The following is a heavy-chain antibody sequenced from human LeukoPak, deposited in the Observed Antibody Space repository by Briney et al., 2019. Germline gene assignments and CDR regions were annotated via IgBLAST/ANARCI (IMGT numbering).Heavy chain of an antibody. Sequence: GGSLRLSCAASGFTFSSYAMHWVRQAPGKGLEWVAVISYDGSNKYYADSVKGRFTISRDNSKNTLYLQMNSLRAEDTAVYYCAKDLRRRPWGYFDYWGQGTLVTVSS. J-gene: IGHJ4*02. CDR3: AKDLRRRPWGYFDY. V-gene: IGHV3-30*04. D-gene: IGHD3-16*01. CDR1: GFTFSSYA. CDR2: ISYDGSNK.